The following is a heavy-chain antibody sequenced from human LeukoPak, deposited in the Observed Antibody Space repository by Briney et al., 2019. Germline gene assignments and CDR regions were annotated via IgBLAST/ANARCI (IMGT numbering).Heavy chain of an antibody. Sequence: GGSLRLSCAASRLTVSSNYMSSVRQAPGKGLEWVSVIYSGGSTYYADSVKGRFTISRDNSKNTLYLQMNSLRAEDTAVYDCASGLRYFGFDYWGQGTLVTVSS. D-gene: IGHD3-9*01. J-gene: IGHJ4*02. V-gene: IGHV3-53*01. CDR3: ASGLRYFGFDY. CDR1: RLTVSSNY. CDR2: IYSGGST.